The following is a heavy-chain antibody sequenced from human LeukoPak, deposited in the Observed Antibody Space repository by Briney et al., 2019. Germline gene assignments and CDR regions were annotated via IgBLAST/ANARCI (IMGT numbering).Heavy chain of an antibody. CDR3: ASPDSSFDY. V-gene: IGHV3-48*03. CDR2: TSSSGSTI. D-gene: IGHD3-22*01. CDR1: GFTFSSYE. J-gene: IGHJ4*02. Sequence: GGSLRLSCAASGFTFSSYEMNWVRQAPGKGLEWVSFTSSSGSTIYYADSVKGRFTISRDNAKNSLYLQMNSLRAEDTAVYYCASPDSSFDYWGQGTLVTVSS.